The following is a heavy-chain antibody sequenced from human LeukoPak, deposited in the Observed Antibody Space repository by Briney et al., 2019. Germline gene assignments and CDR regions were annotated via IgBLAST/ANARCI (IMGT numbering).Heavy chain of an antibody. Sequence: PGGSLRLSCAASGFTFDDHAMHWVRQPPGKGLEWVSSISWDSGSSVYADSVKGRFTISRDNAKNSLYLQMNSLRGEDTAVYYCAKDGVGTSGWRIWGQGTLVTVSS. D-gene: IGHD6-19*01. V-gene: IGHV3-9*01. J-gene: IGHJ4*02. CDR2: ISWDSGSS. CDR3: AKDGVGTSGWRI. CDR1: GFTFDDHA.